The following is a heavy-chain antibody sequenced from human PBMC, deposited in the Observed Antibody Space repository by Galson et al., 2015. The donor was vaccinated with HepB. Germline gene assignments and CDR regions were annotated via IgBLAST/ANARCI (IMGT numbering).Heavy chain of an antibody. CDR1: GFTFNFYG. V-gene: IGHV3-33*05. Sequence: SLRLSCAASGFTFNFYGMHWVRQAPGKGLEWMAGIQTDGSNKYYEDSVRGRVTISRDNSKNTLYLQMNNLRVEDTAVYFCARDDDTSSHSSHLGYWGQGTLVTVSS. D-gene: IGHD2-2*01. CDR2: IQTDGSNK. J-gene: IGHJ4*02. CDR3: ARDDDTSSHSSHLGY.